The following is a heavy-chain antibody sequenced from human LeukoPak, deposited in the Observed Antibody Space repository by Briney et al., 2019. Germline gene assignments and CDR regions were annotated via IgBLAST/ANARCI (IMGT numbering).Heavy chain of an antibody. CDR2: ISSNGGST. Sequence: GGSLRLSCAASGFTFSSYAMHWVRQAPGKGLEYVSAISSNGGSTYYANSVKGRFTISRDNAKNSLYLQMNSLRAEDTAVYYCAREYYYDSSGLPNCMDVWGKGTTDTVSS. D-gene: IGHD3-22*01. J-gene: IGHJ6*03. CDR3: AREYYYDSSGLPNCMDV. CDR1: GFTFSSYA. V-gene: IGHV3-64*01.